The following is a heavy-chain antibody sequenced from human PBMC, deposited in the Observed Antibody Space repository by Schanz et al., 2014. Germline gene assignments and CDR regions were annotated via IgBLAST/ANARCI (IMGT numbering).Heavy chain of an antibody. CDR1: GFGFSSYS. V-gene: IGHV3-48*01. D-gene: IGHD1-26*01. Sequence: EVQLVESGGGLIQPGGSLRLSCAASGFGFSSYSMNWVRQAPGKGLEWVSYISGSSRTIYYADSMKGRFTVSRDNAENALYLQMNSLRAEDTGLYCCARGGRGSSCRLDYWGQGTLVTVSS. CDR3: ARGGRGSSCRLDY. CDR2: ISGSSRTI. J-gene: IGHJ4*02.